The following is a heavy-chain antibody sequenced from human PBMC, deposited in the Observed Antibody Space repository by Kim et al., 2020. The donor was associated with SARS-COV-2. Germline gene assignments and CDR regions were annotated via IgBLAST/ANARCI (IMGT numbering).Heavy chain of an antibody. Sequence: SVKVSCKASGGTFSSYAISWVRQAPGQGLEWMGGIIPIFGTANYAQKFQGRVTITADESTSTAYMELSSLRSEDTAVYYCARGTRYSGSYEDAFDIWGQGTMVTVSS. CDR1: GGTFSSYA. D-gene: IGHD1-26*01. CDR3: ARGTRYSGSYEDAFDI. CDR2: IIPIFGTA. V-gene: IGHV1-69*13. J-gene: IGHJ3*02.